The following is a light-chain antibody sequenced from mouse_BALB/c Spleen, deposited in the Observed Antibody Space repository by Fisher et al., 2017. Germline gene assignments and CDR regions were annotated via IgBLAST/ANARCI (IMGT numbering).Light chain of an antibody. J-gene: IGKJ1*01. Sequence: IVLTQTPAIMSASPGEKVTMTCSASSSVSYMHWYQQKPGTSPKLWIYSTSNLASGVPARFSGSGSGTSYSLTISRMEAEDAATYYCQQRSSYPSWTFGGGTKLEIK. CDR3: QQRSSYPSWT. CDR1: SSVSY. CDR2: STS. V-gene: IGKV4-57*01.